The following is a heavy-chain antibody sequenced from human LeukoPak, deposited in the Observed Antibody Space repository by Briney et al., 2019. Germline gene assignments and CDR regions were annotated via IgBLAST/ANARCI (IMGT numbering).Heavy chain of an antibody. CDR1: GFTFSSSY. V-gene: IGHV3-53*01. Sequence: GGSLRLSCAASGFTFSSSYMSWVRQAPGKGLEWVSVIYSGGSIYYADSVKGRFTISRDNSKNTLYLQMNSLRAEDTAVYYCATLFYDRGGGWGQGTLVTVSS. D-gene: IGHD3-22*01. CDR2: IYSGGSI. J-gene: IGHJ4*02. CDR3: ATLFYDRGGG.